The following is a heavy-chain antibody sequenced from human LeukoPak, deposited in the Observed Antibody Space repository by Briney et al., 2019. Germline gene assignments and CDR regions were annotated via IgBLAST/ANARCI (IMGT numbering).Heavy chain of an antibody. CDR3: AGDSGSYSAFDY. V-gene: IGHV4-59*12. Sequence: PSETLSLTCTVSGGSISSYYWSWIRQPPGKGLEWIGYIYYSGSTNYNPSLKSRVTMSVDTSKNQFSLKLSSVTAADTAVYYCAGDSGSYSAFDYWGQGTLVTVSS. CDR1: GGSISSYY. D-gene: IGHD1-26*01. CDR2: IYYSGST. J-gene: IGHJ4*02.